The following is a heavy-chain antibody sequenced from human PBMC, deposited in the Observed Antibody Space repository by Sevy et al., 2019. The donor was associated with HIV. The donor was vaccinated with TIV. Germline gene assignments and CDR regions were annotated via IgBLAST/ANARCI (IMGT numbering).Heavy chain of an antibody. CDR3: ARSRGWYGNYYYYYGMDV. D-gene: IGHD6-19*01. J-gene: IGHJ6*02. Sequence: GGSLRLSCAASGFTFSSYSMNWVRQAPGKGLEWVSYISSSSSTIYYADSVKSRFTISRDNAKNSLYLQMNSLRDEDTAVYYWARSRGWYGNYYYYYGMDVWGQGTTVTVSS. CDR2: ISSSSSTI. CDR1: GFTFSSYS. V-gene: IGHV3-48*02.